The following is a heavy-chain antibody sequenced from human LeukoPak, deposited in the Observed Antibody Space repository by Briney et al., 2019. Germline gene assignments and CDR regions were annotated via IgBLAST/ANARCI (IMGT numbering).Heavy chain of an antibody. Sequence: GGSLRLSCAASGFTFSSYSMNWVRQAPGKGLEWVSSISSSSSYIYYADSVKGRFTISRDNAKNSLYLQMNSLRAEDTAVYFCAKAYSNYSYYYMDVWGEGTKVTVSS. J-gene: IGHJ6*03. CDR3: AKAYSNYSYYYMDV. CDR1: GFTFSSYS. D-gene: IGHD4-11*01. CDR2: ISSSSSYI. V-gene: IGHV3-21*01.